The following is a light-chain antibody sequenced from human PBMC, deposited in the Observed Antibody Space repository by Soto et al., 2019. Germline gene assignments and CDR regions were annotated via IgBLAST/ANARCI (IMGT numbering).Light chain of an antibody. V-gene: IGKV1-39*01. Sequence: DIQMTQSPSSLSASVGDRVTITFRASQTISSYLNWYQQKPGKAPKLLIYGASSLLSGVPSRFSGSGSGTDFTLTIASLQPEDFSTYYCQQSDSTPYTFGQGTKVDI. CDR2: GAS. CDR3: QQSDSTPYT. CDR1: QTISSY. J-gene: IGKJ2*01.